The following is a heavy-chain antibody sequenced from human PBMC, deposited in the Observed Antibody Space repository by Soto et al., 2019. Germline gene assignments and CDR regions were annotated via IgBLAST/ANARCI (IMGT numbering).Heavy chain of an antibody. CDR1: GGSISSAGYY. Sequence: QVQLQESGPRLVKPSQTLSLTCTVSGGSISSAGYYWSWIRHLPGKGLEWIGYIYSSGYAYYNPSIKSRVSISLDTSKNQFSLKLSSVPAADTAVYYCARVVSTDAQSDHWGQGTLVTVSS. D-gene: IGHD1-1*01. CDR2: IYSSGYA. J-gene: IGHJ4*02. V-gene: IGHV4-31*03. CDR3: ARVVSTDAQSDH.